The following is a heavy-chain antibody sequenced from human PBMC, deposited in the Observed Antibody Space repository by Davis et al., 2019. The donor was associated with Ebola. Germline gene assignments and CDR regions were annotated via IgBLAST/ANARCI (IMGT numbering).Heavy chain of an antibody. V-gene: IGHV4-59*08. CDR1: GDCRGSYD. CDR3: ATLYYGSGSYYNWFDP. D-gene: IGHD3-10*01. J-gene: IGHJ5*02. CDR2: IYYSGST. Sequence: AETLSLTWTVSGDCRGSYDWGWVRQLPGKGLEWIGYIYYSGSTNYNPSLKSRGTISVDTSKNQVSLKLSSVTAAATAVYYCATLYYGSGSYYNWFDPWGQGTLVTVSS.